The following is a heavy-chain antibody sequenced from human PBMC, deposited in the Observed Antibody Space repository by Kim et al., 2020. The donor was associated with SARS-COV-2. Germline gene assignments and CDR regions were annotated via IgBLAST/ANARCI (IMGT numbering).Heavy chain of an antibody. Sequence: ADTVKGRFTIPRDNSKNSLYLQMNFLRPEDTALYFCVRAPSGGTTGYFQYWGQGTLVTVSS. D-gene: IGHD1-7*01. CDR3: VRAPSGGTTGYFQY. V-gene: IGHV3-43*01. J-gene: IGHJ1*01.